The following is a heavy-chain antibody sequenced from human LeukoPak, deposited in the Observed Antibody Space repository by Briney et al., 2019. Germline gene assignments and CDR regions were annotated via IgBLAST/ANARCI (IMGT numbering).Heavy chain of an antibody. J-gene: IGHJ4*02. CDR2: ISGSGGST. CDR1: RFTFSSYA. D-gene: IGHD3-10*01. V-gene: IGHV3-23*01. CDR3: STGSYYTEDGYFDY. Sequence: GGSLRLSCAASRFTFSSYAMSWLRQAPGKGLEWVSAISGSGGSTYYADSVKGRFTISRDNSKNTLYLQMNSLRVEDTAVYYCSTGSYYTEDGYFDYWGQGTLVTVSS.